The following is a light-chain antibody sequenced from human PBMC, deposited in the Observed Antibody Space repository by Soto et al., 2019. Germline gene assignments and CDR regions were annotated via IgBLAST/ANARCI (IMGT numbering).Light chain of an antibody. CDR1: SSDVGGYNY. CDR2: EVS. J-gene: IGLJ1*01. Sequence: QSVLTQPPSASGSPGQSVTISCTGTSSDVGGYNYVSWYQQHPGKAPKLMIYEVSKRPSGVPDRFSGSKSGNTAPLTLSGLQAADEAAYYRSSYAGSNNPLYVFGTGTKVPVL. V-gene: IGLV2-8*01. CDR3: SSYAGSNNPLYV.